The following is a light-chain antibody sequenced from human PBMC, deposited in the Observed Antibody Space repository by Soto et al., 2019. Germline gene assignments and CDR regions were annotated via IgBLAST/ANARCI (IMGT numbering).Light chain of an antibody. CDR3: QQYNNWPPVT. Sequence: EIVMTQSPATLSVSPGERATLSCRASHSVSSNLAWYQQKPSQAPRLLIYGASTRATGIPARFSGSGSGTEFTLTISSLQSEDFAVYYCQQYNNWPPVTFGGGTKVEIK. J-gene: IGKJ4*01. V-gene: IGKV3-15*01. CDR2: GAS. CDR1: HSVSSN.